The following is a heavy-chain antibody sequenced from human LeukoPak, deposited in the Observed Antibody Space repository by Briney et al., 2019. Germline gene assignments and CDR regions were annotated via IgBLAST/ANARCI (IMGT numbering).Heavy chain of an antibody. CDR3: ARDGLYGDYAVFDY. Sequence: PSETLSLTCTVSGGSISSGGYYWSWIRRHPGKGLEWIGYIYYSGSTNYNPSLKSRVTISVDTSKNQFSLKLSSVTAADTAVYYCARDGLYGDYAVFDYWGQGTLVTVSS. V-gene: IGHV4-61*08. CDR2: IYYSGST. D-gene: IGHD4-17*01. CDR1: GGSISSGGYY. J-gene: IGHJ4*02.